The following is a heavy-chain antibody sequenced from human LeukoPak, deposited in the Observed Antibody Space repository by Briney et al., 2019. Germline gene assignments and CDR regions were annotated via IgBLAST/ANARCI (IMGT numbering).Heavy chain of an antibody. Sequence: GASVKVSCKASGYTFTSYAIHWVRQAPGQRLEWMGWISAGNGNTKYSQNFRGRVTFISNTSATTAFMELSSLRSEDAAVYYCARDSGSGSNDYWGQGTLVTVSS. J-gene: IGHJ4*02. CDR1: GYTFTSYA. CDR2: ISAGNGNT. V-gene: IGHV1-3*01. CDR3: ARDSGSGSNDY. D-gene: IGHD1-26*01.